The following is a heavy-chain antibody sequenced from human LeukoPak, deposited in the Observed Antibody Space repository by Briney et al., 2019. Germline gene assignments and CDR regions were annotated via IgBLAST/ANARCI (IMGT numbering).Heavy chain of an antibody. CDR3: ASSIFRSWGYDFWGGYYTDY. V-gene: IGHV1-18*01. J-gene: IGHJ4*02. D-gene: IGHD3-3*01. CDR1: AYTFTIYG. CDR2: ISAYNGNT. Sequence: ASVTVSFTSSAYTFTIYGISWVRQAPGPGLEWMGWISAYNGNTNYAQKLQGRVTMTTDTSTSTAYMELRSLRSDDTAVYYCASSIFRSWGYDFWGGYYTDYWGQGTLVTVSS.